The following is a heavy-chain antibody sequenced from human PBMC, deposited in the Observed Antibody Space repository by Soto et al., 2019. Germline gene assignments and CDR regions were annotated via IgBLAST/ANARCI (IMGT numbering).Heavy chain of an antibody. Sequence: PSETLSPTCPVSGGSLSSYYWSWIRQPPGKGLEWIGYIYYSGSTNYNPSLKSRVTISVDTSKNQFSLKLSSVTAADTAVYYCARDRTDYYYYYMDVWGKGTTVTVSS. CDR3: ARDRTDYYYYYMDV. CDR1: GGSLSSYY. CDR2: IYYSGST. J-gene: IGHJ6*03. V-gene: IGHV4-59*01.